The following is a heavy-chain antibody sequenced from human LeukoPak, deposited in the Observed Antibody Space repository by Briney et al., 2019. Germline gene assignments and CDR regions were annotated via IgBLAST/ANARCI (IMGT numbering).Heavy chain of an antibody. Sequence: GGSLRLSCAASGFTFSSYSMNWVRQAPGKGLEWVSYISSSSSTIYYADSVKGRFTISRDNAKNSLYLQMNSLRAEDTAVYYCARVNWVGTGGFFDYWGQGTLVTVSS. J-gene: IGHJ4*02. V-gene: IGHV3-48*04. CDR2: ISSSSSTI. CDR1: GFTFSSYS. D-gene: IGHD7-27*01. CDR3: ARVNWVGTGGFFDY.